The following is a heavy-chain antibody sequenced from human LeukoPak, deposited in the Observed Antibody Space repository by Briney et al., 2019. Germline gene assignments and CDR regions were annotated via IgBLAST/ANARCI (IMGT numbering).Heavy chain of an antibody. Sequence: GGSLRLSCAASGFTFSSYGMHWIRQAPGKGLEWVANIKQDGSEKYYVDSVKGRFIISRDNAKNSLYLQMNSLRAEDSAVYYCAREDYRDYNYWGQGTLVTVSS. V-gene: IGHV3-7*01. J-gene: IGHJ4*02. CDR3: AREDYRDYNY. CDR2: IKQDGSEK. CDR1: GFTFSSYG. D-gene: IGHD4-17*01.